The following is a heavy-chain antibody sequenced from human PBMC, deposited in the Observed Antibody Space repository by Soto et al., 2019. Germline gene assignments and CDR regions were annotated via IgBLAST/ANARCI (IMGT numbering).Heavy chain of an antibody. CDR1: GFTFSSYA. J-gene: IGHJ4*02. V-gene: IGHV3-30-3*01. D-gene: IGHD1-1*01. CDR3: ARDGYMIMYYFDY. CDR2: ISYDGSNK. Sequence: GGSLRLSCAASGFTFSSYAMHWVRQAPGKGLEWVAVISYDGSNKYYADSVKGRFTISRDNSKNTLYLQMNSLRAEDTAVYYCARDGYMIMYYFDYWGQGTLVTV.